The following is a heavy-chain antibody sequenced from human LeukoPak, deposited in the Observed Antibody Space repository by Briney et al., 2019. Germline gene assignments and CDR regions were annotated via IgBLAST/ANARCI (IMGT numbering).Heavy chain of an antibody. Sequence: GGSLRLSCAASGFTFSSYWMSWVRQAPGKGLEWVANIKQDGSEKYYVGSVKGRFTISRDNAKNSLYLQMNSLRAEDTAVYYCARGEQWLVWVYFDYWGQGTLVTVSS. CDR2: IKQDGSEK. V-gene: IGHV3-7*01. D-gene: IGHD6-19*01. CDR1: GFTFSSYW. CDR3: ARGEQWLVWVYFDY. J-gene: IGHJ4*02.